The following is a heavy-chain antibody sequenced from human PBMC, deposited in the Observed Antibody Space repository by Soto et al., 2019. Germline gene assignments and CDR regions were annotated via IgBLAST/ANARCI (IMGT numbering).Heavy chain of an antibody. CDR2: INPTGSP. V-gene: IGHV4-34*01. CDR1: GGSLTGYY. J-gene: IGHJ3*02. Sequence: SETLSLTCVVYGGSLTGYYWSWIRQPPGKGLEWIGEINPTGSPKYNPSLMSRVTISVDTSKNQFSMKLSSVTAADTAVFYCARSREQWLVDAFDIWGQGTMVTVSS. CDR3: ARSREQWLVDAFDI. D-gene: IGHD6-19*01.